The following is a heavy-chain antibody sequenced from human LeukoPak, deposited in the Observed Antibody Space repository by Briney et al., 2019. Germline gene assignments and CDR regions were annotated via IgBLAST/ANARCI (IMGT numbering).Heavy chain of an antibody. D-gene: IGHD4-11*01. V-gene: IGHV4-34*01. CDR3: ARDSPYSPHDS. Sequence: PSETLSLTCAVYGGSFNTYYWSWIRQPPGKGLEWIGQINRYGSANYNPSFKSRVAISLDTSKNQFSLKVTSVTAADTAVYYCARDSPYSPHDSWGQGTLVTVSS. CDR2: INRYGSA. CDR1: GGSFNTYY. J-gene: IGHJ4*02.